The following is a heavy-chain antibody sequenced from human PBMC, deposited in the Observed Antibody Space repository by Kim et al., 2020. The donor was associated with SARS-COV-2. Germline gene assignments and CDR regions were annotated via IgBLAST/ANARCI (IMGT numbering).Heavy chain of an antibody. CDR2: ISYDGSNK. J-gene: IGHJ6*01. CDR1: GFTFSSYA. V-gene: IGHV3-30*04. CDR3: ARTGGSGSSYYYYGMDV. Sequence: GGSLRLSCAASGFTFSSYAMHWVRQAPGKGLEWVAVISYDGSNKYYADSVKGRFTISRDNSKNTLYLQMNSLRAEVTAVYYCARTGGSGSSYYYYGMDV. D-gene: IGHD3-10*01.